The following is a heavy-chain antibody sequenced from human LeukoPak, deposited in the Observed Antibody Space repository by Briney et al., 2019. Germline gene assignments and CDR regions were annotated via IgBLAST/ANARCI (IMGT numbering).Heavy chain of an antibody. V-gene: IGHV4-4*07. Sequence: SETLSLTCTVSGGSISSYYWSWIRQPAGKGLEWIGRIYTSGSTNYNPSLKSRVTMSVDTSKNQFSPKLSSVTAADTAVYYCAREGLGAHCGGDCYSNYWGQGTLVTVSS. D-gene: IGHD2-21*02. CDR3: AREGLGAHCGGDCYSNY. J-gene: IGHJ4*02. CDR1: GGSISSYY. CDR2: IYTSGST.